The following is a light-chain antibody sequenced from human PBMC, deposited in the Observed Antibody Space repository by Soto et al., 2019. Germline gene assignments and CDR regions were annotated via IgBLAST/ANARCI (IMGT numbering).Light chain of an antibody. J-gene: IGLJ2*01. CDR2: DNN. V-gene: IGLV1-51*01. CDR1: SSNIGNNY. Sequence: QSVLTQPPSVSAAPRQKVAISCSGSSSNIGNNYVSWYHRVPGSAPKLLIYDNNERPSGIPDRFSGSKSGTSATLDITGLQTWDEGDYYCGTWDSRLRVVVFGGGTKLTVL. CDR3: GTWDSRLRVVV.